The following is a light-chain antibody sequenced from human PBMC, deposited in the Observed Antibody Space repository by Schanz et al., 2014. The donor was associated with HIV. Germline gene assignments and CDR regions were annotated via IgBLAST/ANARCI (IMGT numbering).Light chain of an antibody. CDR2: DAS. J-gene: IGKJ1*01. CDR3: QHYDSYPWT. CDR1: RSVNSY. V-gene: IGKV3D-15*01. Sequence: EIVMTQSPATLSVSPGEKATLSCRASRSVNSYLAWYQQKPGQAPRLLIYDASNRATGIPARFSGSGSGTEFTLTISSLQPDDSATYYCQHYDSYPWTFGQGTKVEIK.